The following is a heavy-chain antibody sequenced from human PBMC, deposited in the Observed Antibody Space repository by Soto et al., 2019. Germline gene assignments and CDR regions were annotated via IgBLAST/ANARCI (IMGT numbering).Heavy chain of an antibody. V-gene: IGHV3-73*01. Sequence: GGSLRLSCAASGFTFSGSAMHWVRQASGKGLEWVGRIRSKANSYATAYAASVKGRFTISRDDSKNTAYLQMNSLKTEDTAVYYCTSFSPETPDLDYWGQGTLVTVSS. CDR1: GFTFSGSA. CDR2: IRSKANSYAT. J-gene: IGHJ4*02. CDR3: TSFSPETPDLDY. D-gene: IGHD2-15*01.